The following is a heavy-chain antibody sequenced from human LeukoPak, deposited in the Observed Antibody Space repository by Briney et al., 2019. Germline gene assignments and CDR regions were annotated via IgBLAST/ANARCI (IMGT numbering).Heavy chain of an antibody. Sequence: GGSLRLSCAASGFTFSSYSMNWVRQAPGKGLEWVSSISSSSSYIYYADSVKGRFTISRDKAKNSLYLQMNSLRAEDTAVYYCARDVAAAGYYWGQGTLVTVSS. CDR2: ISSSSSYI. CDR3: ARDVAAAGYY. CDR1: GFTFSSYS. V-gene: IGHV3-21*01. D-gene: IGHD6-13*01. J-gene: IGHJ4*02.